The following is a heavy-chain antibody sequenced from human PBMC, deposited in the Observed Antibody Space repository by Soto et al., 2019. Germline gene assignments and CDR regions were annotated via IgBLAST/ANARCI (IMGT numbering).Heavy chain of an antibody. CDR1: GGTFSSYA. CDR3: QLGVGYCSGGSCYPDAFDI. J-gene: IGHJ3*02. Sequence: SVKVSCKASGGTFSSYAISWVRQAPGQGLEWMGGIIPIFGTANYAQKFQGRVTITADESTSTAYMELSSLRSEDTAVYYCQLGVGYCSGGSCYPDAFDIWGQGTMVTVSS. V-gene: IGHV1-69*13. D-gene: IGHD2-15*01. CDR2: IIPIFGTA.